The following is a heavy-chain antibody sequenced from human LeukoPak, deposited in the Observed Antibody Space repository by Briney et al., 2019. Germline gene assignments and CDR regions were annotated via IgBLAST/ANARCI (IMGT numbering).Heavy chain of an antibody. CDR2: ISSSSSYI. Sequence: GGSLRLSCAASGFTFSSYSMNWVRQAPGKGLEWVSSISSSSSYIYYADSVKGRFTISRDNAKNSLYLQMNSLRAEDTAVYYCARDYVEVAAAGINYYYKDVWGKGTTVTISS. V-gene: IGHV3-21*01. D-gene: IGHD6-13*01. CDR3: ARDYVEVAAAGINYYYKDV. CDR1: GFTFSSYS. J-gene: IGHJ6*03.